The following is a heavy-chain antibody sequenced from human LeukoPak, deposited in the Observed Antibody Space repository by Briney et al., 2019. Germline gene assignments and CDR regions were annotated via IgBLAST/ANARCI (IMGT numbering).Heavy chain of an antibody. CDR3: ARMSAAGTMPFYY. D-gene: IGHD6-13*01. V-gene: IGHV3-7*04. Sequence: PGGSLRLSCAASGVSFSSDLMSWGCQAPGKGLEWVANIKQDGSEKYYVDSVKGRFTISRDNAKNSLYLQMNSLRAEDTAVYYCARMSAAGTMPFYYWGQGTLVTVSS. CDR1: GVSFSSDL. J-gene: IGHJ4*02. CDR2: IKQDGSEK.